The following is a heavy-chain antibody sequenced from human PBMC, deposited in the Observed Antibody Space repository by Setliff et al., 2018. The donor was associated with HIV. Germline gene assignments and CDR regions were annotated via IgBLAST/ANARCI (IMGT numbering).Heavy chain of an antibody. CDR2: IHYSGNT. J-gene: IGHJ3*02. Sequence: PSETLSLTCTVSGGSISSGGYYWSWIRHHPGKGLEWIGYIHYSGNTYYNPSLKSRLTISVDTSKNQFPLNLSSVTAADQAVYYCGREKGRYFDWSQKRGAFDIWGQGTMVT. CDR3: GREKGRYFDWSQKRGAFDI. V-gene: IGHV4-31*03. CDR1: GGSISSGGYY. D-gene: IGHD3-9*01.